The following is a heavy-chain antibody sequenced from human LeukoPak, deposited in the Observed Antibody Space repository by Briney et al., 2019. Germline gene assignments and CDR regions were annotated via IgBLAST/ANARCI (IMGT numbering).Heavy chain of an antibody. CDR1: DGSISNSY. Sequence: PSETLSLTCTVSDGSISNSYWNWVRQPPGKELEWLGYIHSSGRTNYNPSLKSRITLLIDTSENQFSLRLTSVTAADTAVYYCAYSYDGKVLPFDCWGQGSLVTVSS. CDR2: IHSSGRT. D-gene: IGHD4-23*01. V-gene: IGHV4-4*09. J-gene: IGHJ4*02. CDR3: AYSYDGKVLPFDC.